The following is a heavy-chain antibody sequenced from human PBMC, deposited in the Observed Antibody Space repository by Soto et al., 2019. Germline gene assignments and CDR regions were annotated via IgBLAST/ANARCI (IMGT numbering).Heavy chain of an antibody. Sequence: GGSLRLSCAASGFTFSYYSMHWVRQAPGKGLKWVAVISYDGSNKYYADSVKGRFIISRDNSKNRLYLQMNSLRAEDTAVYYCAKGPPLDYWGQGTLVTVSS. CDR3: AKGPPLDY. J-gene: IGHJ4*02. V-gene: IGHV3-30*18. CDR1: GFTFSYYS. CDR2: ISYDGSNK.